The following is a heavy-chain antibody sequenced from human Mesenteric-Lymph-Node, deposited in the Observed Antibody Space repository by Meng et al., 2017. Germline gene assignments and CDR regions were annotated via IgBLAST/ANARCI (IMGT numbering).Heavy chain of an antibody. J-gene: IGHJ4*02. D-gene: IGHD1-26*01. Sequence: QVQLVQSGAEVKKPGASVQVSCKASGYTFTNYAIQWVRQAPGQRLEWMGWINSGNGKTKYSEKFQGRVTITRDTSANTAYMELSSLRSEDMAVYYCARGLWEQSRYYFDSWGQGTLVTVSS. V-gene: IGHV1-3*01. CDR1: GYTFTNYA. CDR2: INSGNGKT. CDR3: ARGLWEQSRYYFDS.